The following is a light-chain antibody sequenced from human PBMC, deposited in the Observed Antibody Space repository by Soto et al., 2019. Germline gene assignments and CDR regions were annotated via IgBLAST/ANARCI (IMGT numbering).Light chain of an antibody. CDR1: QSVSSSY. Sequence: IVLTQSPGILSLSPGERATLSCRASQSVSSSYVAWYQQKPGQARRLLIYGASSRATGIPDRFSGSGSGTDFTLTINRLEPEDFAVYYCHQYGSSPGTFGQGTKVDIK. CDR2: GAS. J-gene: IGKJ1*01. V-gene: IGKV3-20*01. CDR3: HQYGSSPGT.